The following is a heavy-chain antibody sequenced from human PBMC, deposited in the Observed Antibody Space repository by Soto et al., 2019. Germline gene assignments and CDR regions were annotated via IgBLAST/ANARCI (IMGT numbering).Heavy chain of an antibody. CDR2: ISSSSSYI. CDR1: GFTFSSYS. CDR3: ARGGIAVAGTPFDY. D-gene: IGHD6-19*01. Sequence: EVQLVESGGGLVKPGGSLRLSCAASGFTFSSYSMNWVRQAPGKGLEWVSSISSSSSYIYYADSVKGRFTISRDNAKNSLYLQMNSLRAEDTAVYYCARGGIAVAGTPFDYWGQGTLVTVSS. V-gene: IGHV3-21*01. J-gene: IGHJ4*02.